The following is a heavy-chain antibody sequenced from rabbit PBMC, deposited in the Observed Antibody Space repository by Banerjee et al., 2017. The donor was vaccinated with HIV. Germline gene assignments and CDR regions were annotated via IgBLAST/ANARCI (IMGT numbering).Heavy chain of an antibody. J-gene: IGHJ6*01. CDR1: GFSFNSGYD. CDR2: IYAGSTGST. Sequence: QSLEESGGGLVKPGASLTLTCKASGFSFNSGYDMCWVRQAPGKGLEWIACIYAGSTGSTYSATWAKGRFTISKTSSTTVTLQMTILTAADTATYFCARDTGTSFSTYGMDLWGPGTLVTVS. V-gene: IGHV1S40*01. CDR3: ARDTGTSFSTYGMDL. D-gene: IGHD7-1*01.